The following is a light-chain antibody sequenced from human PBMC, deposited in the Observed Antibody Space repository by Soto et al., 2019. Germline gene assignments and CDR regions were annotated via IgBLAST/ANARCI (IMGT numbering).Light chain of an antibody. CDR3: QQSSTTPWT. CDR2: AAS. V-gene: IGKV1-39*01. Sequence: IQMPQSPSSLSASVGDRVTITCRASQSISTYLNWYQQKPGKAPKLLIFAASSLQSGVPSRFSGSGSGTDFTLTISSLQPEDFATYYCQQSSTTPWTFGQGTKVDIK. J-gene: IGKJ1*01. CDR1: QSISTY.